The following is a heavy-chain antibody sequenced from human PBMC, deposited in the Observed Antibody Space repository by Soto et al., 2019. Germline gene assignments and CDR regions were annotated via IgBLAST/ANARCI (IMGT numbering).Heavy chain of an antibody. Sequence: QVQLVESGGGVVQPGRSLRLSCAASGFSFSIYAIHWVRQAPGKGLEWVVVTSYDGSNKYYADSVEGRFTISRDNSKNTLNLQMNSLRPEDTAVYFCAREMVAPSDNYDGLDVWGQGTTVTVSS. D-gene: IGHD2-15*01. J-gene: IGHJ6*02. CDR1: GFSFSIYA. CDR3: AREMVAPSDNYDGLDV. V-gene: IGHV3-30-3*01. CDR2: TSYDGSNK.